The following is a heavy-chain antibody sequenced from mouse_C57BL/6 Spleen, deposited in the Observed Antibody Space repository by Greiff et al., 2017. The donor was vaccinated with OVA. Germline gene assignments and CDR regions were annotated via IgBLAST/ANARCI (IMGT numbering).Heavy chain of an antibody. D-gene: IGHD1-1*01. Sequence: EVQLQQSGAELVRPGASVKLSCTASGFNIKDDYMHWVKQRPEQGLEWIGWIDPENGDTEYASKFQGKATITADTSSNTAYLQLSSLTSEDTAVDYCTTGRLGYWGQGTTLTVSS. CDR1: GFNIKDDY. CDR3: TTGRLGY. J-gene: IGHJ2*01. V-gene: IGHV14-4*01. CDR2: IDPENGDT.